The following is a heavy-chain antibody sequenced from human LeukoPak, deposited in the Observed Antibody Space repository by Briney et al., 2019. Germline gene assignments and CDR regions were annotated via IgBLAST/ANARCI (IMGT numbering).Heavy chain of an antibody. CDR1: GFTVSSNY. CDR2: IYSGGST. Sequence: GGSLRLSCAASGFTVSSNYMSWVRQAPGKGLEWVSVIYSGGSTYYADSVKGRFTISRDNAKNSLFLQMNSLRDEDTAVYYCARDRRWITFDYWGQGTLVTVSS. V-gene: IGHV3-53*01. D-gene: IGHD3-10*01. CDR3: ARDRRWITFDY. J-gene: IGHJ4*02.